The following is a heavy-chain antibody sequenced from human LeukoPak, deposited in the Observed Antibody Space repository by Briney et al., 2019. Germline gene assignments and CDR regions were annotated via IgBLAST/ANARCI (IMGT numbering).Heavy chain of an antibody. V-gene: IGHV4-39*07. D-gene: IGHD3-9*01. CDR3: ARDLSFDWFPYYFDY. J-gene: IGHJ4*02. Sequence: SETLSLTCTVSGGSISSSSYYWAWVRQPPGKGLEWLGSIFYSGNTHYNPSLKSPVTISIDTSKNQFSLKVSSVTAADTAIYYCARDLSFDWFPYYFDYWGQGILVTVSS. CDR1: GGSISSSSYY. CDR2: IFYSGNT.